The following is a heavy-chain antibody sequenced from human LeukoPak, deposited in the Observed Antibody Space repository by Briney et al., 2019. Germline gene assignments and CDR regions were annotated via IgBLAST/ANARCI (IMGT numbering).Heavy chain of an antibody. Sequence: GGSLRLSCAASGFTFDDYAMHWVRQAPGKGLEWVSGISWNSGSIGYADSVKGRFTISRDNAKNSLYLQMNSLRAEDTALYYCAKGDTMIVVVHFDYWGQGTLVTVSS. CDR1: GFTFDDYA. D-gene: IGHD3-22*01. CDR3: AKGDTMIVVVHFDY. CDR2: ISWNSGSI. V-gene: IGHV3-9*01. J-gene: IGHJ4*02.